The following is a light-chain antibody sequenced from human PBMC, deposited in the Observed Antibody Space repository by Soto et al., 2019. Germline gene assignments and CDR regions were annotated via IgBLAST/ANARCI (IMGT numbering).Light chain of an antibody. V-gene: IGLV2-8*01. CDR1: SSDVGGYNY. J-gene: IGLJ1*01. Sequence: LTHPPSATGCPGHSVTISCTGTSSDVGGYNYVSWYQQHPGKAPKLMIYEVSKRPSGVPDRFSGSKSGNTASLTVSGLQAEDEADYYCSSYAGSIYVFGTGTKVTVL. CDR2: EVS. CDR3: SSYAGSIYV.